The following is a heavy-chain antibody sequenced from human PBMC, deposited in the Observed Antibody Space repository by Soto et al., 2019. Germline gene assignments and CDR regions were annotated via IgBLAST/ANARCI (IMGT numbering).Heavy chain of an antibody. Sequence: GGSLRLSCAAAGFTFGTYDLHWVRQVTEKGLEWVSAIGTTGDTYYSGSVKGRFTISREDARNSLYLQMKSLRAGDTAIYYCARGFVYGSGSLRPGPSDGFDIWGQGTMVTVSS. CDR3: ARGFVYGSGSLRPGPSDGFDI. J-gene: IGHJ3*02. V-gene: IGHV3-13*01. CDR2: IGTTGDT. CDR1: GFTFGTYD. D-gene: IGHD3-10*01.